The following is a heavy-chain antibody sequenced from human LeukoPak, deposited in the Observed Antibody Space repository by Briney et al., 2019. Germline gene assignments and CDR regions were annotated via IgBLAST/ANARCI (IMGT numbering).Heavy chain of an antibody. Sequence: SETLSLTCTVSGGPISGSNYYWAWVRQPPGKGLEWVRRGFYSGSAYSNPTLRSRVTISVDTSRNQFSLNLSSVSAADTAVYYCARLRGAMTPVTADFDYWGQGTLVTVSS. CDR1: GGPISGSNYY. D-gene: IGHD4-17*01. CDR3: ARLRGAMTPVTADFDY. J-gene: IGHJ4*02. V-gene: IGHV4-39*01. CDR2: GFYSGSA.